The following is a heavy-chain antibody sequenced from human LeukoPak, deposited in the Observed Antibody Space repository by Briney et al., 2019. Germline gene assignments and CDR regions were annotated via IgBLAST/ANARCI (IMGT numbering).Heavy chain of an antibody. V-gene: IGHV1-69*05. CDR3: AIGESIRYYFDY. D-gene: IGHD3-10*01. Sequence: SVKVSSKASGGTFSSYAISWVRQAHGQGHEWMGGIIPIFGTANCAQKFQGRVTITTDESTSTAYKELSSLRSEDTAVYYCAIGESIRYYFDYWGQGTLVTVSS. J-gene: IGHJ4*02. CDR2: IIPIFGTA. CDR1: GGTFSSYA.